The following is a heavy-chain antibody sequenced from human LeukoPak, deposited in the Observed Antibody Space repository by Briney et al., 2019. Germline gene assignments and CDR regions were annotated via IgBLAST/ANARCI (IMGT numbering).Heavy chain of an antibody. CDR3: ARDGYNPIDY. Sequence: SETLSLTCTVSGGSISSSSYYWGWIRQPPGKGLEWIGTIYNSGSTYYNPSLKSRLTISVDTSKNQFSLKLSSATAADTAVYYCARDGYNPIDYWGQGTLVTVSS. D-gene: IGHD5-24*01. V-gene: IGHV4-39*02. CDR1: GGSISSSSYY. CDR2: IYNSGST. J-gene: IGHJ4*02.